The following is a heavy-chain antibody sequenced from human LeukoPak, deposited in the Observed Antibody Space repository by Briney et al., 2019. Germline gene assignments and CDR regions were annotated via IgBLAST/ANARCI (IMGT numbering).Heavy chain of an antibody. Sequence: ASVKVSCKASGYTFTGYYMHWVRQAPGQGLEWMGWINPNSGGTNYAQKFQGRVTMTRDTSISTAYMELSRLRSDDTAVHYCARDEFDGSGDRYFQHWGQGTLVTVSS. V-gene: IGHV1-2*02. CDR2: INPNSGGT. CDR3: ARDEFDGSGDRYFQH. CDR1: GYTFTGYY. D-gene: IGHD2-21*02. J-gene: IGHJ1*01.